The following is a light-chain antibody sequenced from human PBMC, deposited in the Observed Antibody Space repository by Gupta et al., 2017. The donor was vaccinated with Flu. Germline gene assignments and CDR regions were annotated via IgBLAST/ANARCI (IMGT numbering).Light chain of an antibody. V-gene: IGLV2-8*01. CDR1: SSDVGTYNY. J-gene: IGLJ1*01. CDR3: ASYAGSSRAV. CDR2: EID. Sequence: QSALTQPPSTSGSPGQSVPVSRTGPSSDVGTYNYVSWYQQHPGKAPKLIIYEIDKRPSGVPDRFSGSRSGNTASLTVSGLQPDDEAYYFCASYAGSSRAVFGTGTEIAVL.